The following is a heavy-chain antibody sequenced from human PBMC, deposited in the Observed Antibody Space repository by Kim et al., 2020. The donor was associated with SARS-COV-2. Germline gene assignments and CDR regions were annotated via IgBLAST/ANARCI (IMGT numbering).Heavy chain of an antibody. V-gene: IGHV1-18*01. CDR3: ARDRILQPGEPAAIFMDWFDP. CDR1: GYTFTSYG. J-gene: IGHJ5*02. D-gene: IGHD2-2*02. CDR2: ISAYNGNT. Sequence: ASVKVSCKASGYTFTSYGISWVRQAPGQGLEWMGWISAYNGNTNYAQKLQGRVTMTTDTSTSTAYMELRSLRSDDTAVYYCARDRILQPGEPAAIFMDWFDPWGQGTLVTVSS.